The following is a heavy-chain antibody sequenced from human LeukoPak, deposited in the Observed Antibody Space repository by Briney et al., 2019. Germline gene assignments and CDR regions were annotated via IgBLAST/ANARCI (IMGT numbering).Heavy chain of an antibody. CDR1: RFTFSSYA. D-gene: IGHD6-19*01. CDR3: AKVDGYSSLVSHPIGR. CDR2: ISGSGGST. V-gene: IGHV3-23*01. J-gene: IGHJ4*02. Sequence: GGSLRLSCAASRFTFSSYAMSWVRQAPGKGLEWVSAISGSGGSTYYADSVKGRFTISRDNSKNTLYLQMNSLRAEDTAVYYCAKVDGYSSLVSHPIGRWGQGTLVTVSS.